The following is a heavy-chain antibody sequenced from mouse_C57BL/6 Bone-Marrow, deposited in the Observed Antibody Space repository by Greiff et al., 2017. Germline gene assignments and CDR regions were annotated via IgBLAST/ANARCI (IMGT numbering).Heavy chain of an antibody. V-gene: IGHV1-20*01. D-gene: IGHD2-12*01. J-gene: IGHJ2*01. CDR2: INPYNGDT. CDR3: ARLRRGVWDY. Sequence: VHVKQSGPELVKPGDSVKISCKASGYSFTGYFMNWVMQSHGKSLEWIGRINPYNGDTFYNQKFKGKATLTVDKSSSTAHMELRSLTSEDSAVYYCARLRRGVWDYWGQGTTLTVSS. CDR1: GYSFTGYF.